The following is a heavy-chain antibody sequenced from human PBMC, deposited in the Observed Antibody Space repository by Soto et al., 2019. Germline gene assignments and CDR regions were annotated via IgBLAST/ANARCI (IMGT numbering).Heavy chain of an antibody. V-gene: IGHV1-46*01. Sequence: ASVKVSCKASGYTFTSYDMHWVRQAPGQGLEWMGIINPSGGSTSYAQKFQGRVTMTRDTSTSSVYMELSSLRSEDTAVYYCARYLRTSSGSYNQYFDCWGEGTLVTVSS. CDR1: GYTFTSYD. D-gene: IGHD1-26*01. CDR3: ARYLRTSSGSYNQYFDC. J-gene: IGHJ4*02. CDR2: INPSGGST.